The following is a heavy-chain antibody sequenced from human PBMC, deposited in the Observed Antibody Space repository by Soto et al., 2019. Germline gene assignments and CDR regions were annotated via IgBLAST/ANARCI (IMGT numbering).Heavy chain of an antibody. V-gene: IGHV3-30*18. CDR3: AKDSAYCTNGVCEEGFFDY. J-gene: IGHJ4*02. CDR1: GFTFSSYG. D-gene: IGHD2-8*01. Sequence: GGSLRLSCAASGFTFSSYGMHWVRQAPGKGLEWVAVISYDGSNKYYADSVKGRFTISRDNSKNTLYLQMNSLRAEDTAVYYCAKDSAYCTNGVCEEGFFDYWGQGTLVTVSS. CDR2: ISYDGSNK.